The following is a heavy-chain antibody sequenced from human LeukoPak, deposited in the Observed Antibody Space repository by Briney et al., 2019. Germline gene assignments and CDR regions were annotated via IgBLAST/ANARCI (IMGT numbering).Heavy chain of an antibody. CDR2: ISAYNGNT. CDR3: ARDAEKVRDTMIVVVITSLDY. Sequence: ASVKVSCKASGYTFTSYGISWVRQAPGQGLEWMGWISAYNGNTNYAQKLQGRVTMTTDTSTSTAYMELRSLRSDDTAVYYCARDAEKVRDTMIVVVITSLDYWGQGTLVTVSS. V-gene: IGHV1-18*01. J-gene: IGHJ4*02. CDR1: GYTFTSYG. D-gene: IGHD3-22*01.